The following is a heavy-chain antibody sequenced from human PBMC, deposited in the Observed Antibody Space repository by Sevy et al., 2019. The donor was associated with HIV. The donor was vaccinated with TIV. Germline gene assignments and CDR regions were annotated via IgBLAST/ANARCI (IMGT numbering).Heavy chain of an antibody. CDR2: ISGSDDSGGDVTI. CDR3: ARDHVKEGKGRDYYYHAMDV. J-gene: IGHJ6*02. D-gene: IGHD3-10*01. CDR1: GFTLSDYY. V-gene: IGHV3-11*01. Sequence: GGSLRLSCTASGFTLSDYYMSWIRQAPGKGLQWISYISGSDDSGGDVTIYYADSVKGRFSISRGNAKNSLYLEMSSLSADDTAGKYCARDHVKEGKGRDYYYHAMDVWGRGTTVTVSS.